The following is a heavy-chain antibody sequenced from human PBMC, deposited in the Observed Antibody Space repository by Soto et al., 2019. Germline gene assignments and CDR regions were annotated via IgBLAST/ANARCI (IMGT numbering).Heavy chain of an antibody. J-gene: IGHJ6*02. V-gene: IGHV3-33*01. CDR2: IWYDGSNK. Sequence: QVQLVECGGGVVQPGRSLRLSCAASGFTFSSYGMHWVRQAPGKGLEWVAVIWYDGSNKYYADSVKGRFTISRDNSKNTLYLQMYSLRAEDTAVYYCASDRGRSFYYYYYGMDVWGHETTVTVSS. D-gene: IGHD1-26*01. CDR3: ASDRGRSFYYYYYGMDV. CDR1: GFTFSSYG.